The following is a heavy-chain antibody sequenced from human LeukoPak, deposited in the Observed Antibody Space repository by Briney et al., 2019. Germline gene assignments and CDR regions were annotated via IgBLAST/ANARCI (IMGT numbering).Heavy chain of an antibody. D-gene: IGHD3-3*01. Sequence: RWASVKVSCKASGYTFTSYGISWVRQAPGQGLEWMGWISAYNGNTNYAQKLQGRVTMTTDTSTSTAYMELSSLRSEDTAVYYCARARSYYDFWSGYGYWGQGTLVTVSS. CDR1: GYTFTSYG. CDR2: ISAYNGNT. J-gene: IGHJ4*02. CDR3: ARARSYYDFWSGYGY. V-gene: IGHV1-18*01.